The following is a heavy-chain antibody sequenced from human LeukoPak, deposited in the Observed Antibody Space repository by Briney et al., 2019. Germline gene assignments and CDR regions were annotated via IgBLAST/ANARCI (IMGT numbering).Heavy chain of an antibody. V-gene: IGHV1-69*04. CDR3: ARDVLVSSSWTRARFDY. CDR2: IIPILGIA. CDR1: GGTFSSYA. D-gene: IGHD6-13*01. Sequence: ASVKVSCKASGGTFSSYAISWVRQAPGQGLEWMGRIIPILGIANYAQKLQGRVTMTTDTSTSTAYMELRSLRSDDTAVYYCARDVLVSSSWTRARFDYWGQGTLVTVSS. J-gene: IGHJ4*02.